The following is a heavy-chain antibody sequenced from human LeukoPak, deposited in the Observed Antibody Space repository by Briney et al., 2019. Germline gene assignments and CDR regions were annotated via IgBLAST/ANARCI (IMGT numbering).Heavy chain of an antibody. D-gene: IGHD5-18*01. CDR1: GGSFSGYY. CDR3: ARGREGYTAMVKRNWFDP. Sequence: PSETLSLTCAVYGGSFSGYYWSWIRQPPGEGLEWIGEINHSGSTNYNPSLKSRVTISVDTSKNQFSLKLSSVTAADTAVYYCARGREGYTAMVKRNWFDPWGQGTLVTVSS. V-gene: IGHV4-34*01. CDR2: INHSGST. J-gene: IGHJ5*02.